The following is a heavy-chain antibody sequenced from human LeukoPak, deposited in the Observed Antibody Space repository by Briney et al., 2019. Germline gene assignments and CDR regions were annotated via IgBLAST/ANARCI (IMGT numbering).Heavy chain of an antibody. Sequence: SVKVSCKASGGTFSSYAISWVRQAPGQGLEWIGRIIPILGIANYAQKFQGRVTITADKSTSTAYMELSSLRSEDTAVYYCASLAVAGTRSYNWFDPWGQGTLVTVSS. J-gene: IGHJ5*02. CDR3: ASLAVAGTRSYNWFDP. CDR1: GGTFSSYA. D-gene: IGHD6-19*01. V-gene: IGHV1-69*04. CDR2: IIPILGIA.